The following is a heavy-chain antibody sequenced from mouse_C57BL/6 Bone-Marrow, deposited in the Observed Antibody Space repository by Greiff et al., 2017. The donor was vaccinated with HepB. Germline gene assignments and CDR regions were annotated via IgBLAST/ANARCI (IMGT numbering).Heavy chain of an antibody. CDR2: IRLKSDNYET. V-gene: IGHV6-3*01. Sequence: DVKLVESGGGLVQPGGSMKLSCVASGFTFSNYWMNWVRQSPEQGLEWVAQIRLKSDNYETHYAESVKGRFTISRDDSKSSVYLHMHNLRAEDTGIYYCTVTTGDRDYWGQGTSVTVSS. J-gene: IGHJ4*01. CDR1: GFTFSNYW. CDR3: TVTTGDRDY. D-gene: IGHD2-1*01.